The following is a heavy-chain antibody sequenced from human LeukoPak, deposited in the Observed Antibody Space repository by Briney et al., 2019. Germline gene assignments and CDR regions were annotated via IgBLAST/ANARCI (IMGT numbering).Heavy chain of an antibody. CDR3: ARDLKGPMVRGVIIASYYYYMDV. CDR1: GGSISSYY. J-gene: IGHJ6*03. V-gene: IGHV4-4*07. Sequence: PSETLSLTCTVSGGSISSYYWSWIRQPAGKGLEWIGRIYTSGSTNYNPSLKSRVTMSVDTSKNQFSLKLSSVTAADTAVYYCARDLKGPMVRGVIIASYYYYMDVWGKGTTVTISS. CDR2: IYTSGST. D-gene: IGHD3-10*01.